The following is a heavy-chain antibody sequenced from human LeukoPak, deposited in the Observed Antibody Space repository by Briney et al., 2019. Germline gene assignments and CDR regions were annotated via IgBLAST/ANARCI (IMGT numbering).Heavy chain of an antibody. CDR3: ARQPTYYYGLDV. CDR2: IYYSGST. Sequence: SETLSLTCTVSGASISSYYWSWIRQPPGKGLEWIGYIYYSGSTKYNPSLKSRVTMTVDTSKNQFSLKLSSVTAADTAVYYCARQPTYYYGLDVWGQGTTVTVSS. V-gene: IGHV4-59*01. J-gene: IGHJ6*02. CDR1: GASISSYY.